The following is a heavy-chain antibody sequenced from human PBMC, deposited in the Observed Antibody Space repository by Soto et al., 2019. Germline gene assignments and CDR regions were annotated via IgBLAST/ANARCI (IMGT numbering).Heavy chain of an antibody. J-gene: IGHJ6*02. CDR1: GGTFSSYA. CDR3: ASYYDRRARMDV. V-gene: IGHV1-69*01. D-gene: IGHD1-26*01. CDR2: IIPIFGTA. Sequence: QVQLVQSGAEVKKPGSSVKVSCKASGGTFSSYAISWVRQAPGQGLEWMGGIIPIFGTANYAQKFQGRVKIPADESTSTAYMELSSLRSEDTAVYYCASYYDRRARMDVWGQGTTVTVSS.